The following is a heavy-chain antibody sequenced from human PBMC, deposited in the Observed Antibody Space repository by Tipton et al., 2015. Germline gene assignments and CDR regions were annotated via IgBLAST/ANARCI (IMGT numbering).Heavy chain of an antibody. CDR3: ASPSLPHDRGDYYFQS. J-gene: IGHJ4*02. CDR2: IFHRGDT. D-gene: IGHD2-21*02. V-gene: IGHV4-38-2*01. Sequence: TLSLTCDVSGYSISSGYYWGWIRQPPGKGLEWIGSIFHRGDTNYNPSLKSRVTISADTSKNQFSLTLRSVTAADTAVYYCASPSLPHDRGDYYFQSWGQGSLVTVSS. CDR1: GYSISSGYY.